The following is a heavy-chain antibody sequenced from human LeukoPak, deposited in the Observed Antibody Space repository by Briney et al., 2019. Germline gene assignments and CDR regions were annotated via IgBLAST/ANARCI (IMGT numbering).Heavy chain of an antibody. CDR3: ARGPGYSFLTG. J-gene: IGHJ4*02. D-gene: IGHD5-18*01. V-gene: IGHV4-59*11. CDR1: GGSISSHY. Sequence: SETLSLTCTVSGGSISSHYWSWIRQPPGKGLEWIGYIYYSGSTNYNPSLKSRVTISVDTSKNQFSLKLSSVTAADTAVYYCARGPGYSFLTGWGQGTLVTVSS. CDR2: IYYSGST.